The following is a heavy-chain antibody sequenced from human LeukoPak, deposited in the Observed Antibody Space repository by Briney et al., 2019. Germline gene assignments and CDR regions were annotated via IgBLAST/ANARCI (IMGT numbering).Heavy chain of an antibody. CDR2: VYFSGST. Sequence: KASETLSPTCTVSGGSISSTSYYWGWIRQPPGKGLEWIGSVYFSGSTYYNPSLKSRVTISLGTSKNQFSLQLRSVTAADTAVYYCARAGGLNYYGGYSEFGYWGQGILVTVSS. J-gene: IGHJ4*02. D-gene: IGHD4-23*01. V-gene: IGHV4-39*07. CDR1: GGSISSTSYY. CDR3: ARAGGLNYYGGYSEFGY.